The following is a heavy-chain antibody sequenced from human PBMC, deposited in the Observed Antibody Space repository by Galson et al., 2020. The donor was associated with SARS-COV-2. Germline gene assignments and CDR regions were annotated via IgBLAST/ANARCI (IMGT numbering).Heavy chain of an antibody. J-gene: IGHJ6*02. D-gene: IGHD3-3*01. CDR1: GDTFSNYG. Sequence: SVKVSCKASGDTFSNYGVVWVRRAPGQGLAWMGGIIPILGIVHYAQKFQGRVSITADTSTSTAYMELSSLRSEDTAIYYCARGLWSGQYYYYYGMDVWGQGTTVSVYS. CDR3: ARGLWSGQYYYYYGMDV. CDR2: IIPILGIV. V-gene: IGHV1-69*10.